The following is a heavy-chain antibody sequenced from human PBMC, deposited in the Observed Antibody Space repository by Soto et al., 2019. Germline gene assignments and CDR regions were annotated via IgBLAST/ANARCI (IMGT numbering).Heavy chain of an antibody. Sequence: GESLKISCKGSGYKFTSYWIVWVRQMPEKGLEWMGMIYPGDSDTRYSPSFQGQVTISADRSISTAYLQWSSLKASDTATYYCATASGHYFDYWGQGTLVTVSS. CDR2: IYPGDSDT. CDR3: ATASGHYFDY. CDR1: GYKFTSYW. D-gene: IGHD6-25*01. V-gene: IGHV5-51*01. J-gene: IGHJ4*02.